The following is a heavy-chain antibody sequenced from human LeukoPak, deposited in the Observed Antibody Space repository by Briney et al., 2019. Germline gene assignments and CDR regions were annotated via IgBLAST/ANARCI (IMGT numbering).Heavy chain of an antibody. CDR2: ISSSSSYI. Sequence: GGSLRLSCAASGFTFSSYSMNWVRQAPGKGLEWVSSISSSSSYIYYADSVKGRFTISRDNAKNSLYLQMNSLRAEDTAVYYCARDKGLRDYYYYYMDVWGKGTTVTVSS. CDR1: GFTFSSYS. V-gene: IGHV3-21*01. CDR3: ARDKGLRDYYYYYMDV. D-gene: IGHD4-17*01. J-gene: IGHJ6*03.